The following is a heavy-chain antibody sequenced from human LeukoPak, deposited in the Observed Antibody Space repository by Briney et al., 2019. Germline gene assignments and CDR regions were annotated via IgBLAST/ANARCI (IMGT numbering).Heavy chain of an antibody. CDR3: AREDYGGNSDY. D-gene: IGHD4-23*01. V-gene: IGHV3-7*01. Sequence: GXXLRLSCAASGFTFSSYWMSWVRQAPGKGLEWVANIKQDGSEKYYVDSVKGRFTISRDNAKNSLYLQMNSLRAEDTAVYYCAREDYGGNSDYWGQGTLVTVSS. CDR1: GFTFSSYW. J-gene: IGHJ4*02. CDR2: IKQDGSEK.